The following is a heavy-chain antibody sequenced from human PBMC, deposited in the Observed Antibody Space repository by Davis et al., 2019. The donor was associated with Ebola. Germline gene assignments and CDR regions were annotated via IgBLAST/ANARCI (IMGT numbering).Heavy chain of an antibody. Sequence: PGGSLRLSCAASGFTFSDSAIHWVRQASGKGLEWVGLIRSKANNYATSYAASVKGKFTISRDDSKNTAYLQMNSLTPEDTAVYFCTRPYNYYDGRGSYYWVDSWGQGTQVTVSS. D-gene: IGHD3-22*01. CDR1: GFTFSDSA. J-gene: IGHJ5*01. V-gene: IGHV3-73*01. CDR3: TRPYNYYDGRGSYYWVDS. CDR2: IRSKANNYAT.